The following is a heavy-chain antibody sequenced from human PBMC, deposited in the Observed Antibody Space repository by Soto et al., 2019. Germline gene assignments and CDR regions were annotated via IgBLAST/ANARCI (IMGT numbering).Heavy chain of an antibody. CDR3: ARDYCSSTSCYGNWFDP. CDR1: GYTFTSYA. V-gene: IGHV1-3*01. D-gene: IGHD2-2*01. CDR2: INAANCNT. Sequence: ASVKVSCKASGYTFTSYAMHWVRQAPGQRLQWLGWINAANCNTKYSQKFQGRVTITRVTSASTAYMEMSSLRSEDTAVYYCARDYCSSTSCYGNWFDPWGQGTLLTVSS. J-gene: IGHJ5*02.